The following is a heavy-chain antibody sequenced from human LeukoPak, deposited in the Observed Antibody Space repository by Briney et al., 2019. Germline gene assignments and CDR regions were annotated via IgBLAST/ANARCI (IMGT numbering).Heavy chain of an antibody. D-gene: IGHD5-24*01. Sequence: SETLSLTCSVSGASISGYYWSWIRQPPGKGLEWIGYIYYSGSTNYNPSLKSRVTISVDTSKNQFSLKLSSVTAADTAVYYCARLGMAAIWFDPWGQGTLVTVSS. CDR2: IYYSGST. CDR3: ARLGMAAIWFDP. V-gene: IGHV4-59*08. J-gene: IGHJ5*02. CDR1: GASISGYY.